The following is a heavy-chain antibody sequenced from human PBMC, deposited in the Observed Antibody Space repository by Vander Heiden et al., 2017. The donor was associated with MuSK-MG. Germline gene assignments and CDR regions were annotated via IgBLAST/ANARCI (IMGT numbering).Heavy chain of an antibody. V-gene: IGHV3-23*01. CDR2: ISGSGGST. Sequence: EVQLLESGGGLVQPGGSLRLSCAASGFTFSSYAMSWVRQAPGKGLEWVSAISGSGGSTYYADSVKGRVTISRDNSKNTLYLQMNSLRAEDTAVYYCAKDEDSGYYYYYYYMDVWGKGTTVTVSS. J-gene: IGHJ6*03. CDR3: AKDEDSGYYYYYYYMDV. D-gene: IGHD6-6*01. CDR1: GFTFSSYA.